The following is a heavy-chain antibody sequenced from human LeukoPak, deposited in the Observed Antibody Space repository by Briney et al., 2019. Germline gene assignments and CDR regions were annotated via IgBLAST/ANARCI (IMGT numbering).Heavy chain of an antibody. CDR2: IRYDGSNK. Sequence: GGSLRLSCAESGFTFSSYGMHWVRQAPGKGLEWVTFIRYDGSNKYYADSVKGRFTISRDNSKNTLYLQMNSLRAEDTAVYYCAKAGYGSNLFDYWGQGTLVTVSS. J-gene: IGHJ4*02. D-gene: IGHD5-24*01. CDR3: AKAGYGSNLFDY. CDR1: GFTFSSYG. V-gene: IGHV3-30*02.